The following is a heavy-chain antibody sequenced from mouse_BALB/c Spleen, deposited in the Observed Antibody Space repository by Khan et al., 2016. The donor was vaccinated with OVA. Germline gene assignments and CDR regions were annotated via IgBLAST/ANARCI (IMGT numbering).Heavy chain of an antibody. J-gene: IGHJ1*01. CDR3: ARPTYYYGSSSYWHFAV. V-gene: IGHV1-77*01. CDR2: IYPGSGNT. CDR1: GYTFIDYV. D-gene: IGHD1-1*01. Sequence: QVRLQQSGPELVKPGASVKMSCKASGYTFIDYVINWVRQRTGQGLEWIGEIYPGSGNTYYNEQFKDKATLTADKSSNTAYMQLSSLTSEDSAVYFWARPTYYYGSSSYWHFAVWGAGTTVTVSS.